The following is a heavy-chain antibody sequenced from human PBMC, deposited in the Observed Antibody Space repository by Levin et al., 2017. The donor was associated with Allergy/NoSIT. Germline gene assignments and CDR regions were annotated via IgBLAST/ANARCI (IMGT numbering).Heavy chain of an antibody. D-gene: IGHD5/OR15-5a*01. CDR2: INYRGVT. CDR3: ARNRIIVSGGNDYYYGMDV. J-gene: IGHJ6*02. Sequence: GSLRLSCSVSGGSVSSGTYYWSWIRRPPGKGLEWFGYINYRGVTKYNPSLKSRVTISVDTSKNEFSLKVTSVTAADTAVYYCARNRIIVSGGNDYYYGMDVWGQGTTVTVSS. CDR1: GGSVSSGTYY. V-gene: IGHV4-61*01.